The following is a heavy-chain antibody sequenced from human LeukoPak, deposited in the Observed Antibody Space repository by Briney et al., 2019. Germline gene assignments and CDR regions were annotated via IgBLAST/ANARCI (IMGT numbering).Heavy chain of an antibody. CDR1: GFTFSSYS. CDR3: ARDRYNYYDSSGYLDY. D-gene: IGHD3-22*01. Sequence: GGSLRLSCAASGFTFSSYSMNWVRQAPGKGLQWVSYISSSSSTIYYADSVKGRFTISRDNAKNSLYLQMNSLRAEDTAVYYCARDRYNYYDSSGYLDYWGQGTLVTVSS. V-gene: IGHV3-48*01. J-gene: IGHJ4*02. CDR2: ISSSSSTI.